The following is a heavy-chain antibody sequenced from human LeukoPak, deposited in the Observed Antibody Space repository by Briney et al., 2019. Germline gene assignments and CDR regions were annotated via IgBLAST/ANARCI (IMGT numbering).Heavy chain of an antibody. V-gene: IGHV3-7*01. J-gene: IGHJ4*02. D-gene: IGHD6-6*01. Sequence: GGSLRLSCAASGFTFNNYWMTWVRQAPGKGLEWVANINQDGSAKYYMDSVKGRFTISRQHAKNSLYLQFNSLRAEDTAVFYCARIGYSSSSLDYWGQGALVTVSS. CDR2: INQDGSAK. CDR1: GFTFNNYW. CDR3: ARIGYSSSSLDY.